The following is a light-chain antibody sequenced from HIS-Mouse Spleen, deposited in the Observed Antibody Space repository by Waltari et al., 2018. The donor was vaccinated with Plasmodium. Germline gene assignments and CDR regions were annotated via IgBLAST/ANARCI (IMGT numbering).Light chain of an antibody. V-gene: IGLV3-25*03. CDR3: QSADSSGTYQV. CDR1: EWPKHY. CDR2: KDS. J-gene: IGLJ2*01. Sequence: SYEPTQPPSVSVSPGQPARITCPGDEWPKHYASRYKQKPGQAPVLVIYKDSERPSGNPERFSGSSSGTTVTLTISGVQAEDEADYYCQSADSSGTYQVFGGGTKLTVL.